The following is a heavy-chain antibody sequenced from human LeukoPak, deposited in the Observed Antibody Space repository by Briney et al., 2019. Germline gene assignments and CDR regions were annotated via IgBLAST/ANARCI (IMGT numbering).Heavy chain of an antibody. CDR3: ARDRVAVAGTGYGMDV. V-gene: IGHV4-59*01. D-gene: IGHD6-19*01. CDR2: IYYSGST. J-gene: IGHJ6*02. CDR1: GGSISSYY. Sequence: PSETLSLTCTVSGGSISSYYWSWIRQPPGKGLEWIGYIYYSGSTNYNPSLKSRVTISVDTSKNQFSLKLSSVTAADTAVYYCARDRVAVAGTGYGMDVWGQGTTVTVSS.